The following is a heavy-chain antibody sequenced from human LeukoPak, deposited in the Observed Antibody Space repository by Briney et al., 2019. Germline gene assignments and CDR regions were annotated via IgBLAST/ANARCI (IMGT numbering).Heavy chain of an antibody. CDR3: ARHTQFAPCYYDSSGYYYLDY. CDR2: ICPDDSDT. CDR1: GYSFTSYW. D-gene: IGHD3-22*01. Sequence: GESLKISRKGSGYSFTSYWIGWVRQMPGKGLEWMRIICPDDSDTRYSPSFQGQVTISADKSISTAYLQWSSLKASDTAMYYCARHTQFAPCYYDSSGYYYLDYWGQGTLVTVSS. V-gene: IGHV5-51*01. J-gene: IGHJ4*02.